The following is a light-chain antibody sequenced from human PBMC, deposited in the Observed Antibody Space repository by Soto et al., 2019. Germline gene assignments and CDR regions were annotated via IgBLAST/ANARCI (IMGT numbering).Light chain of an antibody. V-gene: IGLV2-8*01. CDR2: EVS. CDR1: SSDVGGYNY. J-gene: IGLJ1*01. Sequence: QSLLTQPPSASGSPGQSVTISCTGTSSDVGGYNYVSWYQQHPGKAPKVIIYEVSKRPSGVPDRFSGSKSGSTASLTVSGLQAEDEADYYCSSYAVTKIFVLGHGTKVTVL. CDR3: SSYAVTKIFV.